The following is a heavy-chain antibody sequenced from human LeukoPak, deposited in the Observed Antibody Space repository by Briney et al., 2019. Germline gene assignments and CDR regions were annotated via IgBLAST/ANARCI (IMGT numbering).Heavy chain of an antibody. D-gene: IGHD6-13*01. J-gene: IGHJ4*02. Sequence: GGSLRLSCAASGFTFSSYAMSWVRQAPGKGLEWVSTISGSGGGTFYADSVKGRFTISRDNSKNTLYLQMNSLRAEDTAVYYCTKGVSSSWTFDYWGQGTLVTVSS. CDR3: TKGVSSSWTFDY. CDR2: ISGSGGGT. V-gene: IGHV3-23*01. CDR1: GFTFSSYA.